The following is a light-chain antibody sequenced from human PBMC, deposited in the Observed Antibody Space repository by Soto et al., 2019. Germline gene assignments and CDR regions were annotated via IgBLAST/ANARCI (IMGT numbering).Light chain of an antibody. CDR2: DVN. Sequence: QSALTQPPSASGSPGQSVTISCTGTSSDVGGYTYVSWYQQHPGKAPKVMIYDVNKRPSGVPDRFSGSKSGNTASLTVSGLQAEDEADYYCSSHAVSDNPFVFGTGTKLTVL. CDR1: SSDVGGYTY. CDR3: SSHAVSDNPFV. V-gene: IGLV2-8*01. J-gene: IGLJ1*01.